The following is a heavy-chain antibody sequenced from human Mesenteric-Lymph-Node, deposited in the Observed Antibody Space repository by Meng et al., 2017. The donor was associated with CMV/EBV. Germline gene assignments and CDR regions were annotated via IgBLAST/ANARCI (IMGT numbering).Heavy chain of an antibody. V-gene: IGHV3-15*01. CDR1: GFTFSTAW. J-gene: IGHJ4*01. CDR2: IKSKTNGGTT. Sequence: GGSLRLSCVASGFTFSTAWMSWVRQAPGKGLEWVGRIKSKTNGGTTDYAAPVKGRFTISRDDSKNTLYLQMDSLKTEDTAVYFCSTWYYYFGVDCWGHGTLVTVSS. CDR3: STWYYYFGVDC. D-gene: IGHD3-3*01.